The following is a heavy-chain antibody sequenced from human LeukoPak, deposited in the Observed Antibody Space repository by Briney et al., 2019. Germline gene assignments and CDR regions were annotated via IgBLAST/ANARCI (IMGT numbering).Heavy chain of an antibody. CDR2: IKQDGSEK. CDR3: ARGRRWQDY. Sequence: TGGSLRLSCAVFGFTFSSDWMSWVRQAPGQGLEWVGNIKQDGSEKYYVDSVKGRFNISRDNAKNSLYLQMNSLRAEDTAVYYCARGRRWQDYWGQGTLVTVSS. J-gene: IGHJ4*02. D-gene: IGHD4-23*01. V-gene: IGHV3-7*01. CDR1: GFTFSSDW.